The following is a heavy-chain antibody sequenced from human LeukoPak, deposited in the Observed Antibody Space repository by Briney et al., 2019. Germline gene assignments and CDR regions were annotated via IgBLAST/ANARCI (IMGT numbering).Heavy chain of an antibody. V-gene: IGHV3-21*01. CDR1: GFTFNSYT. Sequence: GGSLRLSCAASGFTFNSYTMNWVRQAPGKGLEWVSSISSSSYIYYADSVKGRFTISRDNAKNSLYLQMNSLRAEDTAVYYCAVVRGVIWSVFMDVWGKGTTVTISS. D-gene: IGHD3-10*01. CDR2: ISSSSYI. J-gene: IGHJ6*03. CDR3: AVVRGVIWSVFMDV.